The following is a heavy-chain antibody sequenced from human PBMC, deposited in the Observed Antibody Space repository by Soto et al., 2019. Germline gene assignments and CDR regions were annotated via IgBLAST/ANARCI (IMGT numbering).Heavy chain of an antibody. CDR1: GGSFSGYY. D-gene: IGHD3-10*01. CDR2: INHSGST. CDR3: ARRAVGYYYYYMDV. Sequence: QVQLQQWGAGLLKPSETLSLTCAVYGGSFSGYYWSWIRQPPGKGLAWIGEINHSGSTNYNPSLKSRVTISVDTSKNQFSLKLSSVTAADTAVYYCARRAVGYYYYYMDVWGKGTTVTVSS. V-gene: IGHV4-34*01. J-gene: IGHJ6*03.